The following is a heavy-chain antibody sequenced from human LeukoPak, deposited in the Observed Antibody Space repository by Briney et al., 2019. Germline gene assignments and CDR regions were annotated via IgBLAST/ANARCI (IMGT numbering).Heavy chain of an antibody. CDR1: GGTFSSYA. V-gene: IGHV1-69*04. CDR2: IIPILGIA. D-gene: IGHD2-15*01. J-gene: IGHJ4*02. Sequence: SVKVSCKASGGTFSSYAISWVRQAPGQGLEWMGRIIPILGIANYAQKFQGRVTITADKSTSTAYMELSSLRSEDTAVYYCARDRDCSGGSCYSFDYWGQGTPVTVSS. CDR3: ARDRDCSGGSCYSFDY.